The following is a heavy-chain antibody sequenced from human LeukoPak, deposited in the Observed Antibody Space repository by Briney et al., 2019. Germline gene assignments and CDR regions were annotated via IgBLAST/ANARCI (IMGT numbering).Heavy chain of an antibody. CDR3: ARHGADFDILPGRQSYQYMDV. CDR1: GFTFSFYE. V-gene: IGHV3-48*03. CDR2: ISGSGQNM. D-gene: IGHD3-9*01. J-gene: IGHJ6*03. Sequence: GGSLRLSCAASGFTFSFYEMNWVRQAPGKGLEWIAYISGSGQNMHYADSVKGRFIISRDNAKKSLYLQLTSLGADDTAVYYCARHGADFDILPGRQSYQYMDVWGKGTTVTVFS.